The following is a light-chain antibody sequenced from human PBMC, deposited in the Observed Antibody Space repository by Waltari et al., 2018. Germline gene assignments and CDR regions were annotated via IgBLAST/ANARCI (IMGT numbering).Light chain of an antibody. Sequence: QSALTQPASLSGSPVQTITISCTGTSRDVGAYNYVPWYQHHQGKAPKLIIYDVSYRPSGISNRFSGSKSGNTASLTISGLQTEDEADYYCSSYTTTSTRLFGGGTKLTVL. CDR3: SSYTTTSTRL. J-gene: IGLJ2*01. V-gene: IGLV2-14*03. CDR1: SRDVGAYNY. CDR2: DVS.